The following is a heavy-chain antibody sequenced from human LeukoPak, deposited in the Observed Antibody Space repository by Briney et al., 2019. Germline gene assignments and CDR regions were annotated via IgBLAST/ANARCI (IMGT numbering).Heavy chain of an antibody. Sequence: GGSLRLSCAASGFTLSSYAMSWVRQAPGKGLEWVSAISVSGNTYHADSVKGRFTISRDNAMNSLYLQLNSLRPEDTAVYYCVRGGASRPDFWGQGTLVTVSS. J-gene: IGHJ4*02. CDR2: ISVSGNT. CDR1: GFTLSSYA. D-gene: IGHD6-6*01. V-gene: IGHV3-23*01. CDR3: VRGGASRPDF.